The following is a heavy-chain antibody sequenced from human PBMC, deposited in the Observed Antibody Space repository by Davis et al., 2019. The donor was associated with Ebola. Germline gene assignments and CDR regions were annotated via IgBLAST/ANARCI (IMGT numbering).Heavy chain of an antibody. J-gene: IGHJ6*02. Sequence: AASVKVSCKASRYTSTSYDISWVRQAPAQGIEWMGWISAYNGNTNYAQKLQGRVTMTTDTSTSTAYMELRSLRSGDTAVYYCARDPRDIVDYYYYYGMDVWGQGTTVTVSS. CDR2: ISAYNGNT. D-gene: IGHD2-15*01. CDR1: RYTSTSYD. V-gene: IGHV1-18*01. CDR3: ARDPRDIVDYYYYYGMDV.